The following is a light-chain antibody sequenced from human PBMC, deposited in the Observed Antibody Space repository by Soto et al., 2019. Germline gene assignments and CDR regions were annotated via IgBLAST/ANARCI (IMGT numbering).Light chain of an antibody. Sequence: QSVLTQPRSVSGSPGQSVTISCTGTSSDVGGYNYVSWYQQHPGKAPKLMIYDVNKRPSGVPDRFSGSKSGNTASLTITGLQDEDEADYYCCSYAGSPYVFGTGTKVTVL. CDR3: CSYAGSPYV. CDR2: DVN. V-gene: IGLV2-11*01. J-gene: IGLJ1*01. CDR1: SSDVGGYNY.